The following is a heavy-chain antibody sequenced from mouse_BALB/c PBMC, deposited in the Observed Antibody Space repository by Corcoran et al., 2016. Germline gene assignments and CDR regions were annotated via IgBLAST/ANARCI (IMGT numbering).Heavy chain of an antibody. V-gene: IGHV9-3-1*01. J-gene: IGHJ2*01. D-gene: IGHD2-10*02. CDR2: INTYTGEP. CDR3: ARWYGIHFDY. Sequence: QIQLVQSGPELKKPGETVKISCKASGYTFTNYGMNWVKQAPGKGVKWMGWINTYTGEPTYADDFKGRFAFSLETSASTASLQINNLKNDDTASYCCARWYGIHFDYWGQGTTLTVSS. CDR1: GYTFTNYG.